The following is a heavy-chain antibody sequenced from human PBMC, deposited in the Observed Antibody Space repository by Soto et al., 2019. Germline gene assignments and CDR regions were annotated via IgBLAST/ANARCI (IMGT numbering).Heavy chain of an antibody. D-gene: IGHD1-26*01. V-gene: IGHV1-24*01. Sequence: GASVKVSCKVSGYTLTELSMHWVRQAPGKGLEWMGGFDPEDGETIYAQKFQGRVTMTEDTSTDTAYMELSSLRSEDTAVYYCATLPPSSGSYQTGSDYWRQGTLVTVSS. CDR2: FDPEDGET. CDR3: ATLPPSSGSYQTGSDY. CDR1: GYTLTELS. J-gene: IGHJ4*02.